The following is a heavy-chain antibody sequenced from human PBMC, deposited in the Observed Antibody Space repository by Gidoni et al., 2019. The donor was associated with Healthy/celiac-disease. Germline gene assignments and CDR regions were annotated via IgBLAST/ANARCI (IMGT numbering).Heavy chain of an antibody. D-gene: IGHD1-26*01. Sequence: QLQLQESGPGLVKPSETLSLTCTVSGASIRSRSYYWGWIRQPPGKGLEWIGSIYDSGSTYYNPSLESRVTISVDTSKNQFSLKLSSVTAADTAVYYCARQLYSGSHGLYYFDYWGQGTLVTVSS. CDR3: ARQLYSGSHGLYYFDY. J-gene: IGHJ4*02. CDR1: GASIRSRSYY. CDR2: IYDSGST. V-gene: IGHV4-39*01.